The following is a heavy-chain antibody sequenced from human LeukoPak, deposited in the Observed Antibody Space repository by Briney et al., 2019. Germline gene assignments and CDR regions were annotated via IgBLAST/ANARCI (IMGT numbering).Heavy chain of an antibody. CDR2: ISWNGGDI. V-gene: IGHV3-9*01. D-gene: IGHD6-19*01. CDR1: GFNLDDYA. CDR3: VKAPTIGSGWYGYFDY. Sequence: PGGSLRLSCAASGFNLDDYAMHWVRQPPGKGLEWVSGISWNGGDIGYADSVKGRFTISRDNAKNSLYMEMNSLRPEDTALYYCVKAPTIGSGWYGYFDYWGQGTPVTVSS. J-gene: IGHJ4*02.